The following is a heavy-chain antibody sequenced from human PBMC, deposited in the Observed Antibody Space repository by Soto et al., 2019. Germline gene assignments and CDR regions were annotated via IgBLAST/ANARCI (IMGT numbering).Heavy chain of an antibody. CDR2: IRGYTGNT. J-gene: IGHJ6*02. CDR3: SRFIMVGGWVDPNYSHGVDV. V-gene: IGHV1-18*01. D-gene: IGHD6-19*01. CDR1: GYTFRNYG. Sequence: QVQLVQSGAEVKKPGASVTVSCKTSGYTFRNYGINWVRQAPGTGLEWMCWIRGYTGNTNYAQTVQGRVTMTTDTSFVTVYMELRRLRSDDTAIYYCSRFIMVGGWVDPNYSHGVDVWGQGTTVTGSS.